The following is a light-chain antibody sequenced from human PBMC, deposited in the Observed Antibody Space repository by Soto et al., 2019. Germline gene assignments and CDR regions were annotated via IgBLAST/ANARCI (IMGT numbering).Light chain of an antibody. V-gene: IGLV1-40*01. CDR2: SNN. CDR1: SSNIGAGYD. CDR3: QSSDSSLSGRYV. Sequence: QSVLTRPPSVSGAPGQRVTISCTGGSSNIGAGYDVHWYQQLPGTAPKLLIYSNNNRPSGVPDRFSASTPGTSASLAITGLQAEDEADYYCQSSDSSLSGRYVFGTGTKVTVL. J-gene: IGLJ1*01.